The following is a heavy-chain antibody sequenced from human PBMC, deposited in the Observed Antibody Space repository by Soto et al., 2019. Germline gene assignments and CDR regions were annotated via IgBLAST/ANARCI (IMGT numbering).Heavy chain of an antibody. Sequence: GASVKVSCKASGGTFSSYAISWVRQAPGQGLEWMGGIIPIFGTANYAQKFQGRATITADESTSTAYMELSSLRSEDTAVYYCARVSEGAFDIWGQGTMVTVSS. CDR3: ARVSEGAFDI. CDR1: GGTFSSYA. V-gene: IGHV1-69*13. J-gene: IGHJ3*02. CDR2: IIPIFGTA.